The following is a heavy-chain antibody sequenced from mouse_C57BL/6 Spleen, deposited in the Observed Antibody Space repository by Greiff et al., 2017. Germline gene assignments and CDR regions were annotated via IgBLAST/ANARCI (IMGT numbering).Heavy chain of an antibody. CDR1: GYAFSSYW. Sequence: QVQLQQSGAELVKPGASVKISCKASGYAFSSYWMNWVKQRPGTGLEWIGQIYPGDGDTNYNGKFKGKATLTADKSSSTAYMQLSSLTSEDSAVYFCARNPSYYGSSWGYFDYWGQGTTLTVSS. V-gene: IGHV1-80*01. D-gene: IGHD1-1*01. J-gene: IGHJ2*01. CDR2: IYPGDGDT. CDR3: ARNPSYYGSSWGYFDY.